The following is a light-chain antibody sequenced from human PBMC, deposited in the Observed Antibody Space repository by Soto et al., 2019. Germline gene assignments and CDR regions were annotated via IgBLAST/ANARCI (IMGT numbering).Light chain of an antibody. CDR2: EVS. V-gene: IGLV2-8*01. Sequence: QSALTQPPSASGSPGQSVTISCTGTSSDIGSYNYVSWYQQHPGKAPKLMIYEVSKRPSGVPDRFSGSKSGNTASLTISGLQAEDEADYYCCSYAGSSTFVVFGGGTKLTVL. J-gene: IGLJ2*01. CDR1: SSDIGSYNY. CDR3: CSYAGSSTFVV.